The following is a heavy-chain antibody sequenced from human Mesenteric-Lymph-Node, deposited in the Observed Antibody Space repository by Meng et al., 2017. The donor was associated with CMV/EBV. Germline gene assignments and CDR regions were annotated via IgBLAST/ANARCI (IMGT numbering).Heavy chain of an antibody. J-gene: IGHJ4*02. V-gene: IGHV1-69*04. Sequence: SVKVSCKASGGTFSKHVISWVRQGPGQGPEWMGRIIPVLDKPDYAQRFQGRVTITADKSTNTVYMELSSLRSEDTAVYYCAKGTGVGNSYYFAFWGQGTQVTVSS. CDR3: AKGTGVGNSYYFAF. D-gene: IGHD2-8*02. CDR1: GGTFSKHV. CDR2: IIPVLDKP.